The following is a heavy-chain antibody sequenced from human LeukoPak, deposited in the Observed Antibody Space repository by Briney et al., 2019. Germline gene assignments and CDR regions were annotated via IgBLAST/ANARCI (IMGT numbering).Heavy chain of an antibody. J-gene: IGHJ4*02. CDR1: GFTFSSYW. CDR2: IKQDGSEK. V-gene: IGHV3-7*03. CDR3: AKERQKRGLDY. Sequence: PGGSLRLSCAASGFTFSSYWMSWVRQAPGKGLEWVANIKQDGSEKYYVDSVKGRFTISRDNAKNSLYLQMNSLRAEDMALYYCAKERQKRGLDYWGQGTLVTVSS.